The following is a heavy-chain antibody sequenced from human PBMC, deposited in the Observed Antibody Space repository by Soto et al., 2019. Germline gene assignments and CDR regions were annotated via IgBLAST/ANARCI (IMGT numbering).Heavy chain of an antibody. CDR1: GGSISTSRSY. CDR2: IFYSGST. Sequence: QLQLLESGPGLVKASETLSLTCSVSGGSISTSRSYWAWIRQPPGKGLEWLANIFYSGSTFYNTSLASRVSVSVDPSKNEFSLKLRSVTAADTAVYYCARQPTTGDTDLWFDPWGQGTLVTVSS. J-gene: IGHJ5*02. V-gene: IGHV4-39*01. D-gene: IGHD2-21*01. CDR3: ARQPTTGDTDLWFDP.